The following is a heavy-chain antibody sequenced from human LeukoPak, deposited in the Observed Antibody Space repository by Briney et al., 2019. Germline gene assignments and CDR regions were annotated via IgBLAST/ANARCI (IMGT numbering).Heavy chain of an antibody. Sequence: GGSLRLSCAASGFTFSSYSMNWVRQAPGKGLEWVGFIRSKTYGGTTEYAASVKGRFTLSRDDSKGIVYLQMNSLKSEDTAVYYCTRNVVSPIWGQGTLVTVSS. CDR1: GFTFSSYS. J-gene: IGHJ4*02. CDR3: TRNVVSPI. V-gene: IGHV3-49*04. CDR2: IRSKTYGGTT. D-gene: IGHD2-21*01.